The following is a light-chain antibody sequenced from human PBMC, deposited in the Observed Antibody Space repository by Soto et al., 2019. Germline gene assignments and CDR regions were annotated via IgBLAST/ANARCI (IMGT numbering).Light chain of an antibody. CDR1: HSDIGAGYG. CDR2: DTT. Sequence: QSVLTQPPSVTGAPGQRVTISCTGSHSDIGAGYGVHWYQQFPHSAPKLLIYDTTNRPSGVPHRFSGSRSGTSASLAITGLQAEDEADYYCQSFDSSRIGLLFGGGTKLTVL. CDR3: QSFDSSRIGLL. V-gene: IGLV1-40*01. J-gene: IGLJ2*01.